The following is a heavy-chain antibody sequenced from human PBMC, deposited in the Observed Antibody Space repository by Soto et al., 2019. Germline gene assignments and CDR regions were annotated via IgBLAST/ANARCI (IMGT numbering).Heavy chain of an antibody. CDR1: GFTFGDYA. CDR2: IRSKAYGGTT. D-gene: IGHD2-15*01. J-gene: IGHJ3*02. Sequence: EVQLVESGGGLVQPGRSLRLSCTASGFTFGDYAMSWFRQAPGKGLEWVGFIRSKAYGGTTEYAASVKGRFTISRDDSKSIAYLQMNSLKTEDTAVYYCTRSYCSGGSCYSLDAFDIWGQGTMVTVSS. CDR3: TRSYCSGGSCYSLDAFDI. V-gene: IGHV3-49*03.